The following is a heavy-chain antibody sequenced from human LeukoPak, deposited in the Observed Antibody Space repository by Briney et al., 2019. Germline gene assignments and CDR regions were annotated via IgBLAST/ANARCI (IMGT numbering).Heavy chain of an antibody. V-gene: IGHV3-74*01. J-gene: IGHJ5*02. CDR3: GSDLIVVAGRVSES. CDR2: INSDGSST. CDR1: GFTFSNYW. Sequence: GGSLRLSCAASGFTFSNYWMHWVRQAPGKGLVWISRINSDGSSTSYADSVKGRFTISRDNAKNTLCLQMNSLRAEDTAVYYCGSDLIVVAGRVSESWGQGTLVTVSS. D-gene: IGHD6-19*01.